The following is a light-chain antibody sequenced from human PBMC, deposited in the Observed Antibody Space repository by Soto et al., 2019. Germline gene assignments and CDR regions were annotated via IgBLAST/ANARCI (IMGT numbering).Light chain of an antibody. CDR2: GAS. CDR3: QQYNNWPFS. V-gene: IGKV3-15*01. Sequence: EIMMTQSPDTLSVSPGERATLSCRASQSVSSNLAWYQQKPGQAPRLLIYGASTRATGIPARFSGSGSGTEFTLTISSLQSEDFALYFCQQYNNWPFSFGPGTRLEIK. CDR1: QSVSSN. J-gene: IGKJ5*01.